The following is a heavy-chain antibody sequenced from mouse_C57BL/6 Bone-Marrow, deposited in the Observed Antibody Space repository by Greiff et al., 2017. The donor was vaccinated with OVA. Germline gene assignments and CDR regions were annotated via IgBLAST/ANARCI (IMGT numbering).Heavy chain of an antibody. V-gene: IGHV1-81*01. CDR2: IYPRSGNT. D-gene: IGHD2-3*01. Sequence: QVQLQQSGAALARPGASVKLSCKASGYTFTSYGISWVKQRTGQGLEWIGEIYPRSGNTYYNEKFKGKATLTADKSSSTAYMELRSLTSEDSAVYFCARDDYYVGIVTGYWGQGTTLTVSS. CDR3: ARDDYYVGIVTGY. CDR1: GYTFTSYG. J-gene: IGHJ2*01.